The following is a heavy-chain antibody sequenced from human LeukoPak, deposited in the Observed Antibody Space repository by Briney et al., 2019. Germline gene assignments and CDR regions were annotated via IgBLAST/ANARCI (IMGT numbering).Heavy chain of an antibody. Sequence: GGSLRLSCAASGFTFSNYWMNWVRQAPGKGLEWVANIKEDESEKFYVDSVKGRFIISRDNAKNSLYLQMNSLRAEDTAVYYCARDSQHLNFDYWGQGTLVTVSS. CDR1: GFTFSNYW. CDR2: IKEDESEK. V-gene: IGHV3-7*04. D-gene: IGHD3-3*02. J-gene: IGHJ4*02. CDR3: ARDSQHLNFDY.